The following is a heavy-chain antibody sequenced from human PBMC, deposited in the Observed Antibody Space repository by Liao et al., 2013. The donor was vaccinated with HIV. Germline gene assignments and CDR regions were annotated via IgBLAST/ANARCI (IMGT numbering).Heavy chain of an antibody. D-gene: IGHD2-15*01. CDR1: GGSISSYY. V-gene: IGHV4-4*07. CDR3: AGTGRGPVVATTLDF. CDR2: IYTSGST. Sequence: QVQLQESGPGLVKPSETLSLTCTVSGGSISSYYWSWIRQPAGKGLEWIGRIYTSGSTNYNPSLKSRVTMSVDTSKSQFSLNLTSVTAADTAVYYCAGTGRGPVVATTLDFWGQGTLVTVSS. J-gene: IGHJ4*02.